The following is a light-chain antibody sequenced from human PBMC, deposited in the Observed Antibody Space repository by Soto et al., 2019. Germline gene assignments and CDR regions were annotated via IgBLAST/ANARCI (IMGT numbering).Light chain of an antibody. V-gene: IGLV1-44*01. CDR1: SPNIGNNT. CDR3: AAWDDSLNGPV. J-gene: IGLJ3*02. Sequence: QSVLTQPPSASVTPGQRVSISCSGSSPNIGNNTVNWYQQFPETSPRLLIYTTNQRPSGGPDRFSGSKSGTSASLAISGLQSEDGADYYCAAWDDSLNGPVFGGGTKLTVL. CDR2: TTN.